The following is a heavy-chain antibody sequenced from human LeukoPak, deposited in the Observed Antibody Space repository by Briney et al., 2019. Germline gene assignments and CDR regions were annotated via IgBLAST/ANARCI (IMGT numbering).Heavy chain of an antibody. CDR1: GGSISGYY. D-gene: IGHD3-22*01. J-gene: IGHJ3*02. CDR2: IYYSGST. Sequence: SETLSLTCTVSGGSISGYYWSWIRQPPGKGPEWIGYIYYSGSTNYNPSLKSRVTISVDTSKNQFSLKLSSVTAADTAVYYCARTANYYDSSGYINDNAFDIWGQGTMVTVSS. CDR3: ARTANYYDSSGYINDNAFDI. V-gene: IGHV4-59*01.